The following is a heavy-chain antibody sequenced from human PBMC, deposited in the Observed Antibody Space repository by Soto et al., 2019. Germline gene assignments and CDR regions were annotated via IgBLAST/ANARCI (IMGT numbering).Heavy chain of an antibody. CDR2: INTNTGNP. CDR3: ARDLYSSGWFNYYYGMDV. J-gene: IGHJ6*02. V-gene: IGHV7-4-1*01. CDR1: GYTFTSYA. D-gene: IGHD6-19*01. Sequence: ASVKVSCKASGYTFTSYAMNWVRQAPGQGLEWMRWINTNTGNPTYAQGFTGRFVFSLDTSVSTAYLQICSLKAEDTAVYYCARDLYSSGWFNYYYGMDVWGQGTTVTVSS.